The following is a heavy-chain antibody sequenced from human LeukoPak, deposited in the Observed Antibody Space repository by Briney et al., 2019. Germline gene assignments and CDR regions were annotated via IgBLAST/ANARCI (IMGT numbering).Heavy chain of an antibody. Sequence: GGSLRPSCAASGFTFSSYWMHWVRQAPGKGLVWVSRINSDGSSTSYADSVKGRFTISRDNAKNTLYLQMNSLGAEDTAVYYCARVERSYYYDSSGYSPSDYWGQGTLVTVSS. D-gene: IGHD3-22*01. CDR2: INSDGSST. CDR1: GFTFSSYW. V-gene: IGHV3-74*01. J-gene: IGHJ4*02. CDR3: ARVERSYYYDSSGYSPSDY.